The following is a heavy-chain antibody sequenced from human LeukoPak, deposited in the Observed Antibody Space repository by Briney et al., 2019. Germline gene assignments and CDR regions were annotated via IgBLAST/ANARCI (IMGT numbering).Heavy chain of an antibody. V-gene: IGHV4-38-2*02. CDR2: TYRIGST. D-gene: IGHD4-11*01. CDR1: GYSISNSASSDYF. Sequence: SETLSLTCTVSGYSISNSASSDYFWGWIRQPPGKGLEWIGNTYRIGSTDYNPSLKSRVTISVDTAKNQFSLNFTSTTAAGTAVYYCARVSATVAVKYWGQGILVTISS. CDR3: ARVSATVAVKY. J-gene: IGHJ4*02.